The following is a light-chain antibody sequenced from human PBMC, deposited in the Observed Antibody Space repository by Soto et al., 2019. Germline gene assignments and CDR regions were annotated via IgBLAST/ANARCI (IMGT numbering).Light chain of an antibody. V-gene: IGKV1-33*01. CDR2: GAS. CDR1: QGIRTD. J-gene: IGKJ4*01. CDR3: QQSDDLPFT. Sequence: DIQMTQSPSSLSASIGNRVTISCQASQGIRTDLKWYQQKVGKAPKLLIYGASTLETGVSSRFSGSGSGTDFTLTIRSLQAEDIATYYCQQSDDLPFTFGGGTKVQI.